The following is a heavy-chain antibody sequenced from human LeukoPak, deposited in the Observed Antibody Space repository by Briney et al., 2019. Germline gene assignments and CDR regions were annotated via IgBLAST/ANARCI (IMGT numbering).Heavy chain of an antibody. D-gene: IGHD3-16*02. CDR3: ARDSYTYRYEPKGFDP. CDR2: INPSSGGT. Sequence: ASVKVSCKASGYTFTGYYMHWVRQAHGQGLEWMGWINPSSGGTNYAQKFQGRVTMTRDTSISTAHMELSRLRSDDTAVYYCARDSYTYRYEPKGFDPWGQGTLVTVSS. J-gene: IGHJ5*02. V-gene: IGHV1-2*02. CDR1: GYTFTGYY.